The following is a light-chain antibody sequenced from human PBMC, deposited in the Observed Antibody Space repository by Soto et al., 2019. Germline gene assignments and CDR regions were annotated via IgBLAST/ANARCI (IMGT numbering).Light chain of an antibody. CDR3: QQYRNWPRT. Sequence: EIMLTQSPATLSVSPGDRVTLSCRASQSVDINLAWYQQRPGQAPRLLVYGASTKATDMPGRFSGRGSGTEFTLTINNLQSEDFAVYYCQQYRNWPRTVGQGTKVDSK. CDR2: GAS. V-gene: IGKV3-15*01. CDR1: QSVDIN. J-gene: IGKJ1*01.